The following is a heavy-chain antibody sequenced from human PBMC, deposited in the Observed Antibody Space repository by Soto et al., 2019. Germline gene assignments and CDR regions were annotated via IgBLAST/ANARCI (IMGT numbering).Heavy chain of an antibody. CDR1: GGSISSSSYY. CDR3: ERSGFMGATTIDY. J-gene: IGHJ4*02. CDR2: IYYSGST. V-gene: IGHV4-39*01. Sequence: SETLSLTCTVSGGSISSSSYYWGWIRQPPGKGLEWIGSIYYSGSTYYNPSLKSRVTISVDTSKSQFSLKLSSVTAADTAVYYWERSGFMGATTIDYWGQGNLVTVSS. D-gene: IGHD1-26*01.